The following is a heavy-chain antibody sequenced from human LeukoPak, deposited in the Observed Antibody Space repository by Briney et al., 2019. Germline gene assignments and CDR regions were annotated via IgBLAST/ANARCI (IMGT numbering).Heavy chain of an antibody. D-gene: IGHD3-10*01. V-gene: IGHV1-69*06. J-gene: IGHJ6*03. Sequence: SVKVSCKASGGTFSSYAISWVRQPPGQGLDWMGGIIPIFGTANYAQKFQGRVTITADKSTSTAYMELSSLRSEDTAVYYCARDSTLKCFGEAYYYYYMDVWGKGTTVTVSS. CDR1: GGTFSSYA. CDR3: ARDSTLKCFGEAYYYYYMDV. CDR2: IIPIFGTA.